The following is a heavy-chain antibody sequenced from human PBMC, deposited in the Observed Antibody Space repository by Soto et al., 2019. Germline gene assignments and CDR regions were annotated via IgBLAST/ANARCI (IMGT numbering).Heavy chain of an antibody. CDR2: INSDGTST. Sequence: EVQLVESGGGLVHPGGSLRLSCAASGFTFSSYWMHWVRQAPGKGLEWVSRINSDGTSTSYADSVKGRFTISRDNAKNTLYLQMSSLRAEDTAVYYCAGPNSNYVYWYYYGLDVWGQGTTVTVSS. CDR3: AGPNSNYVYWYYYGLDV. D-gene: IGHD4-4*01. CDR1: GFTFSSYW. J-gene: IGHJ6*02. V-gene: IGHV3-74*02.